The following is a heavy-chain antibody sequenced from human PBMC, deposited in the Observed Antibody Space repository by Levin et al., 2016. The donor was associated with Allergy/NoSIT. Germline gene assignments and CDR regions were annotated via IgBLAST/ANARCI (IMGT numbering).Heavy chain of an antibody. CDR2: ISGSGGST. V-gene: IGHV3-23*01. D-gene: IGHD5-12*01. J-gene: IGHJ4*02. CDR3: AKGAVATPFDY. Sequence: VRQAPGKGLEWVSAISGSGGSTYYADSVKGRFTISRDNSKNTLYLQMNSLRAEDTAVYYCAKGAVATPFDYWGQGTLVTVSS.